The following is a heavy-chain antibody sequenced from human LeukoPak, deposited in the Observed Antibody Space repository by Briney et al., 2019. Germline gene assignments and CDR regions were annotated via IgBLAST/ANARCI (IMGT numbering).Heavy chain of an antibody. CDR1: GFTFSSHG. V-gene: IGHV3-23*01. Sequence: GGSLRLSCAASGFTFSSHGMSWVRQAPGKGLEWVSTISGSGDNTYYADSVKGRFTISRDNSKNTLYLQMNSLRAEDTAVYYCARVYYSNSYDYWYFDLWGRGTLVTVSS. D-gene: IGHD6-13*01. CDR3: ARVYYSNSYDYWYFDL. J-gene: IGHJ2*01. CDR2: ISGSGDNT.